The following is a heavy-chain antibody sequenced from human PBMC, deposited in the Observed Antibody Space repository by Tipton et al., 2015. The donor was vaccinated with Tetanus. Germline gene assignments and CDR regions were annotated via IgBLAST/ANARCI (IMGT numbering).Heavy chain of an antibody. CDR1: GGSISTFY. V-gene: IGHV4-59*01. J-gene: IGHJ4*02. CDR2: IYYSGSA. CDR3: ARFSYDSGGFYSYFDY. Sequence: TLSLTCSISGGSISTFYWSWIRQPPGKGLEWIGHIYYSGSANYNPSLKSRLTMSIDTSNDQLSLRLTSITAADTAIYYCARFSYDSGGFYSYFDYWGRGTLVTVSS. D-gene: IGHD3-22*01.